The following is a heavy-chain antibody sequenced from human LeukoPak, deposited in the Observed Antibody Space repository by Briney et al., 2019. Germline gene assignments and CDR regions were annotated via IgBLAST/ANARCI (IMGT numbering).Heavy chain of an antibody. CDR2: IHYSGST. J-gene: IGHJ4*02. Sequence: SETLSLTCTVSGGSISTYYWSWIRQPPGKGLEWIAYIHYSGSTNYNPSLKSRVTISVDTSKKHLSLKLSSVTAADTAMYYCARSPLSSSGWYRADYWGQGTLVTVSS. D-gene: IGHD6-19*01. CDR1: GGSISTYY. V-gene: IGHV4-59*01. CDR3: ARSPLSSSGWYRADY.